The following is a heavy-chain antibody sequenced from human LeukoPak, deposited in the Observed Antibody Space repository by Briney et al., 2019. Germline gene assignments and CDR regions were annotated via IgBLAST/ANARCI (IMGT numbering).Heavy chain of an antibody. CDR2: IDTAGDT. CDR1: GITLSNYG. CDR3: ARVRIGEDY. D-gene: IGHD3-10*01. V-gene: IGHV3-13*01. Sequence: GGSLRLSCVVSGITLSNYGMSWVRQATGKGLEWVSSIDTAGDTYYPDSVKGRFTISRDNSKNTLYLQMNSLRAEDTAVYYCARVRIGEDYWGQGTLVTVSS. J-gene: IGHJ4*02.